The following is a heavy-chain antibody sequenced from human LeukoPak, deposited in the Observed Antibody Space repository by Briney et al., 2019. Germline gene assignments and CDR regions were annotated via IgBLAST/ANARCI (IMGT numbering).Heavy chain of an antibody. CDR2: IGGYNGDT. V-gene: IGHV1-18*01. Sequence: GASVKVSCKASGYTFTRYSITWFRQAPGQGLEWMGWIGGYNGDTKYPQKFQDRVTVTTDTSSTTVYMELRSLRSDDTAVYYCARDITGGEDYWGQGTLVTVPS. J-gene: IGHJ4*02. CDR3: ARDITGGEDY. D-gene: IGHD1-20*01. CDR1: GYTFTRYS.